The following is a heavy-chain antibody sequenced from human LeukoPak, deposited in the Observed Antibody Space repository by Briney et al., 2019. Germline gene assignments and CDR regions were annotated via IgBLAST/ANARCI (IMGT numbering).Heavy chain of an antibody. CDR3: AGPLEDYDSSAPS. CDR2: ISSSSSYI. J-gene: IGHJ5*02. Sequence: GGSLRLSCAASGFTFSSYSMNWVRQAPGKGLEWVSSISSSSSYIYYADSVKGRFTISRDNAKNSLYLQMNSLRAEDTAVYYCAGPLEDYDSSAPSWGQGTLVTVSS. D-gene: IGHD3-22*01. V-gene: IGHV3-21*01. CDR1: GFTFSSYS.